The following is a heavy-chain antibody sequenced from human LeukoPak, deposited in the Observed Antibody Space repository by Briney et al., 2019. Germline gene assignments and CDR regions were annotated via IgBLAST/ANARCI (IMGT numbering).Heavy chain of an antibody. CDR2: IIPSWGTT. Sequence: PSVKVPCKASGYTVSATAISWVRQAPGKGLEWMGGIIPSWGTTNYAEQFQGRVTITADASTTAAYMELSSLTFEDTAVYYCARGVRREASEFDSWGQGTLVIVSS. D-gene: IGHD3-10*02. CDR1: GYTVSATA. V-gene: IGHV1-69*13. J-gene: IGHJ4*02. CDR3: ARGVRREASEFDS.